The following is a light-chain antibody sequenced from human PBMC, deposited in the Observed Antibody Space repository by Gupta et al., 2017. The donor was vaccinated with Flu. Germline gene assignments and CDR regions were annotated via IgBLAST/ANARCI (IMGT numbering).Light chain of an antibody. CDR3: QQYYSTPRGFT. Sequence: DIVMTLSPDSLAVSLGVRDTINCKSSQSVLYSSNNKNYLAWYQQKPGQPPQLLIYWASTRASGVPDRFSGSGSGTDFTLTISILQAEDVAVYYCQQYYSTPRGFTFGPGTKVEIK. CDR2: WAS. V-gene: IGKV4-1*01. CDR1: QSVLYSSNNKNY. J-gene: IGKJ3*01.